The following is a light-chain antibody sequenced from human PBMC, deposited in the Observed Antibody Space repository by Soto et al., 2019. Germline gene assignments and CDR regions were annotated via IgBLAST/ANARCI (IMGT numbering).Light chain of an antibody. CDR1: SSNIGNNY. Sequence: QSVLTQPPSVSAAPGQRVTISCSGSSSNIGNNYVSWYRQLPGTAPKLLIYDNNRRPSGISDRFSGSKSGTSATLDITGLQTGDEADYYCGTWDSSLNGVVFGGGTKADRP. CDR2: DNN. J-gene: IGLJ2*01. V-gene: IGLV1-51*01. CDR3: GTWDSSLNGVV.